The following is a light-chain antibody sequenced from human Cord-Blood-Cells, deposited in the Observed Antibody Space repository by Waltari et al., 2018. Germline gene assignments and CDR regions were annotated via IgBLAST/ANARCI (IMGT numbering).Light chain of an antibody. Sequence: QSALTQPASVSGSPGQSITISCTGTSSDVGGYNYVSWYQQHPDKAPKLMIYDVSNRPSGVSNRFSGSKSGNTASLTISGLQAEDEADYYCSSYTSSSTLVFGGVAKLTVL. CDR2: DVS. J-gene: IGLJ3*02. CDR1: SSDVGGYNY. CDR3: SSYTSSSTLV. V-gene: IGLV2-14*03.